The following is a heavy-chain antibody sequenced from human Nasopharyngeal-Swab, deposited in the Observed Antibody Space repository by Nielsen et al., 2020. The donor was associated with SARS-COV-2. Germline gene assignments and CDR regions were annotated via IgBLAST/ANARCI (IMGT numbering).Heavy chain of an antibody. CDR1: GFTFSPYT. D-gene: IGHD3-3*01. V-gene: IGHV3-48*04. CDR2: ITSGNSV. J-gene: IGHJ6*02. Sequence: GESLKISCATSGFTFSPYTMTWVRQAPGKGLQWISYITSGNSVQYADSVRGRFTISRDNAKNSLYLQMNSLTAEDTAVYYCAKAKVFGLMDVWGQGTTVTVSS. CDR3: AKAKVFGLMDV.